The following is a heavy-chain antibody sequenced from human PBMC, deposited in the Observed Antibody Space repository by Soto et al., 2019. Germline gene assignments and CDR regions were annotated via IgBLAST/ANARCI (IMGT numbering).Heavy chain of an antibody. V-gene: IGHV1-18*01. D-gene: IGHD2-2*01. CDR1: GYTFTSYG. CDR3: ARGAVYYGSSTRCYWFDP. J-gene: IGHJ5*02. Sequence: QVQLVQSGAEVKKPGASVKVSCKASGYTFTSYGISWVRQAPGQGLEWMGWISAYNGNTNYAQKLPGRVSLTTDTSSSTADTELSSRRSDDTAVYYWARGAVYYGSSTRCYWFDPWCQGNLVAVSS. CDR2: ISAYNGNT.